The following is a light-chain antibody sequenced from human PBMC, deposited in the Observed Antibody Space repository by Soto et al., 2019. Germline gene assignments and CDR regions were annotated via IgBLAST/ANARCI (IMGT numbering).Light chain of an antibody. CDR1: SSDVGSYDH. Sequence: QSALTQPASVSGCPGQSITISCSGTSSDVGSYDHVAWYQQFPGKTPKLMIYEVSNRPSGVSSRFSGSKSGNTASLTISGLQAEDEADYYCISYTGSSTSNVFGSGTKVTVL. CDR3: ISYTGSSTSNV. J-gene: IGLJ1*01. CDR2: EVS. V-gene: IGLV2-14*01.